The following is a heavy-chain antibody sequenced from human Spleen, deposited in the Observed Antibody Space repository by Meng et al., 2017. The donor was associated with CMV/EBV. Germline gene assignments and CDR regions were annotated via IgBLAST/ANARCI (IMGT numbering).Heavy chain of an antibody. CDR2: IYTSGST. J-gene: IGHJ5*02. D-gene: IGHD3-3*01. Sequence: QGPVQDSGPVLVTPSETLSLTCTFSGGSISSYYWSWIRQPAGKRLEWIGRIYTSGSTNYNPSLKSRVTMSVDTSKNQFSLKLSSVTAADTAVYYCAREPQFDFWSGYRGGWFDPWGQGTLVTVSS. CDR3: AREPQFDFWSGYRGGWFDP. V-gene: IGHV4-4*07. CDR1: GGSISSYY.